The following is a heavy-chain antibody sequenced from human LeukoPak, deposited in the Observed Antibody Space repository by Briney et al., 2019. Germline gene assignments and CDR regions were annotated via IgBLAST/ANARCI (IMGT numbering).Heavy chain of an antibody. V-gene: IGHV4-31*03. D-gene: IGHD3-22*01. J-gene: IGHJ4*02. CDR2: IFYSGST. CDR1: GGSISSGGYY. Sequence: PSETLSLTCTVSGGSISSGGYYWSWIRQHPGKGLEWIGYIFYSGSTSYNPSLKSRVTISVDTSKKQFSLNLSSVTAADTAVYYCARRASSGSHLDYWGQGTLVTVSS. CDR3: ARRASSGSHLDY.